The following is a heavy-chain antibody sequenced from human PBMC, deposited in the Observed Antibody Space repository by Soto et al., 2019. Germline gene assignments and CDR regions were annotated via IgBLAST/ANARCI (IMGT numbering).Heavy chain of an antibody. CDR2: ISSSGSTI. Sequence: QVQLVESGGGLVKPGGSLRLSCAASGFTFSDYYMSWIRQAPGKGLEWVSYISSSGSTIYYADSVKGRFTISRDNAKNSVYLQMNSLRAEDTAVYYCARGDIVVVPAAMGLPWFDPWGQGTLVTVSS. D-gene: IGHD2-2*01. J-gene: IGHJ5*02. CDR3: ARGDIVVVPAAMGLPWFDP. CDR1: GFTFSDYY. V-gene: IGHV3-11*01.